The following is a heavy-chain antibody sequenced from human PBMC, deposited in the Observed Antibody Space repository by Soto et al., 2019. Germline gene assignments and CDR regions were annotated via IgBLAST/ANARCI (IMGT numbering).Heavy chain of an antibody. CDR2: INSYGSST. D-gene: IGHD4-17*01. Sequence: EVQLVESGGGLVQPGGSLRLSCAASGFTFSSYWMHWVRQAPGKGLVWVSRINSYGSSTNYADPAKGRFTISRDNAKKTLYLQMNSLRDEDTAVYYCARVSYGDFSDWYFDLWGRGTLVTVSS. V-gene: IGHV3-74*01. CDR3: ARVSYGDFSDWYFDL. CDR1: GFTFSSYW. J-gene: IGHJ2*01.